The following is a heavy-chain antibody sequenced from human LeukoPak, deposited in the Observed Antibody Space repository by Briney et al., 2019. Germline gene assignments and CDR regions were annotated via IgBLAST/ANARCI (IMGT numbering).Heavy chain of an antibody. V-gene: IGHV3-66*01. CDR2: IYSDRST. D-gene: IGHD1-1*01. Sequence: AGGSLILSCAASGFTFSSYEMNWVRQAPGKGLEWVSVIYSDRSTYYADSVKGRFTISRDNSKNTLYLQMNSLRAEDTAVYYCAREGPETTFDYWGQGTLVTVSS. J-gene: IGHJ4*02. CDR1: GFTFSSYE. CDR3: AREGPETTFDY.